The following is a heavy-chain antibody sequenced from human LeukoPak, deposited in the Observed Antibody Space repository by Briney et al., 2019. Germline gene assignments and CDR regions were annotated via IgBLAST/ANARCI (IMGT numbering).Heavy chain of an antibody. D-gene: IGHD3-10*01. J-gene: IGHJ4*02. V-gene: IGHV3-21*01. CDR2: ISSSSYI. CDR1: GFTFSSYS. Sequence: GGSLRLSCAASGFTFSSYSVNWVRQAPGKGLEWVSSISSSSYIYYADSVKGRFTISRDNAKNTLYLHMDSLRAEDTAVYFCTRGGVDYWGQGTLVTVSS. CDR3: TRGGVDY.